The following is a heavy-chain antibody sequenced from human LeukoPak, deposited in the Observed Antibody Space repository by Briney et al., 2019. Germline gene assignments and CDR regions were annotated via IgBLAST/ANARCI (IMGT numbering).Heavy chain of an antibody. J-gene: IGHJ4*02. V-gene: IGHV3-21*01. CDR3: ARDAYSSSSFDY. D-gene: IGHD6-6*01. CDR2: ISSSSTYI. CDR1: AFIFSSHS. Sequence: GGSLRLSCAASAFIFSSHSMNSVRQAPGKWLEWVSFISSSSTYIYYAESVKGRLNISRENDKNSLNLQMNSLRAEDTAVYYCARDAYSSSSFDYWGQGTLVTVSS.